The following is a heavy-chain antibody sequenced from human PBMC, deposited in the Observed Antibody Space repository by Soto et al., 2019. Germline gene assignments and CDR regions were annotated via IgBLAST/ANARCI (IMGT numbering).Heavy chain of an antibody. Sequence: QVQLVQSGSELKKPGASVKVSCKASGYTFTSYAMNWVRQAPGQGLEWMGWINTNTGNPTYAQGFTGRFVFSLDTAVSTAYLQICSLKAEDTDLYYCAIGRSYCSSTSCQNYYYYYYMDVWGKGTTVTVSS. J-gene: IGHJ6*03. CDR1: GYTFTSYA. V-gene: IGHV7-4-1*01. D-gene: IGHD2-2*01. CDR2: INTNTGNP. CDR3: AIGRSYCSSTSCQNYYYYYYMDV.